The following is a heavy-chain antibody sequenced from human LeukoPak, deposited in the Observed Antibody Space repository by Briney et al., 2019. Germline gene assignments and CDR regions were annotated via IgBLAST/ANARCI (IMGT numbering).Heavy chain of an antibody. J-gene: IGHJ4*02. CDR2: IYYSGST. CDR3: ARHRAGYHLDW. D-gene: IGHD3-9*01. V-gene: IGHV4-30-4*08. Sequence: PSQTLSLTCTVSGGSISSGDYYWSWIRQPPGKGLEWIGYIYYSGSTNYNPSLKSRVTISVDTSKNQFSLKLSSVTAADTAVYYCARHRAGYHLDWWGQGTLVTVSS. CDR1: GGSISSGDYY.